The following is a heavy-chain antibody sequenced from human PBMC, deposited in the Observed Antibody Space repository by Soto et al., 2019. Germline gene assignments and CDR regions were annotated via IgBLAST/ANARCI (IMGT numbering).Heavy chain of an antibody. D-gene: IGHD3-9*01. Sequence: GGSLRLSCEAYGFTFSRYWMHWVRQAPGKGPEWVSRINPDGSTVHYGDYDKSRFTISRDNAKNTVYLQMNSLRVEDTFVYYCTRGPFDTSSGTGAYWGLGTLVTVSS. CDR1: GFTFSRYW. J-gene: IGHJ4*02. V-gene: IGHV3-74*01. CDR2: INPDGSTV. CDR3: TRGPFDTSSGTGAY.